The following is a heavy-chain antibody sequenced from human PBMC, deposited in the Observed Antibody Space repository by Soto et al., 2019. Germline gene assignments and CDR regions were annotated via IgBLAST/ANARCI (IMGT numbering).Heavy chain of an antibody. D-gene: IGHD5-12*01. CDR3: ARDKEYSGYAPGWFDP. V-gene: IGHV1-69*13. J-gene: IGHJ5*02. CDR1: GGTFSSYA. CDR2: IIPIFGTA. Sequence: SVKVSCKASGGTFSSYAISWVRQAPGQGLEWMGVIIPIFGTANYAQKFQGRVTITADESTSIAYMALSSLRSEDTAVYYCARDKEYSGYAPGWFDPWGQGTLVTVSS.